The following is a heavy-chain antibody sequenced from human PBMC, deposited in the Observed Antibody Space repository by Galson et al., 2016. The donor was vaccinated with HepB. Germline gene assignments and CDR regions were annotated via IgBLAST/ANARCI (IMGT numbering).Heavy chain of an antibody. J-gene: IGHJ6*02. CDR2: IWYDGSKD. Sequence: SLRLSCAASGFTFSSYGIHWVRQAPGKGLEWVAFIWYDGSKDYYAQSVKGRFTISRDNSKNTLYLQMSSLRAEDTGVYYCVREGVDYVGTDVWGQGTTVTVSS. CDR1: GFTFSSYG. D-gene: IGHD3-16*01. CDR3: VREGVDYVGTDV. V-gene: IGHV3-33*01.